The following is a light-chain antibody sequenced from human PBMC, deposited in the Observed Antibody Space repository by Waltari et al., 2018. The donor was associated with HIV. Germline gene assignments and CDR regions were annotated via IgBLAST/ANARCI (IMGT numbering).Light chain of an antibody. J-gene: IGKJ1*01. V-gene: IGKV3-20*01. CDR3: QQYGSAPRT. Sequence: EIVLTQSPGPLSLSPGERATLSCRASQSVSSNYLAWYQQKPGQSPRLLIYDASSRATGIPDKFSGSGSGTDFTLTIGRLEPEDFAVYHCQQYGSAPRTFGQGTKVEIK. CDR2: DAS. CDR1: QSVSSNY.